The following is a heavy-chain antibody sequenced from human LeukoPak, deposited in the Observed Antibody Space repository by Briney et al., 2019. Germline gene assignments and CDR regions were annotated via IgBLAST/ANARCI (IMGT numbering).Heavy chain of an antibody. CDR1: GGSISSSNW. V-gene: IGHV4-4*02. J-gene: IGHJ6*02. CDR3: ARDRDGDYGDYFDQSVYYGMDV. D-gene: IGHD4-17*01. CDR2: IYHSGST. Sequence: SETLSLTCAVSGGSISSSNWWSWVRQPPGKGLEWIGEIYHSGSTNYNPSLKSRVTISVDKSKNQFSLKLSSVTAADTAVYYCARDRDGDYGDYFDQSVYYGMDVWGQGTTVTVSS.